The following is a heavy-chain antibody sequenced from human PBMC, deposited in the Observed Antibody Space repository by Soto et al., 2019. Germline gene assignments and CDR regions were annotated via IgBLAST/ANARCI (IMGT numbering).Heavy chain of an antibody. CDR3: ARALGEQYYYYCYGMDV. Sequence: QVQLVQSGAEVKKPGSSVKVSCKASGGTFSSYAISWVRQAPGQGLEWMGGIIPIFGTANYAQKFQGRVTIPADKSTSTAYMELSSLRSEDTAVYYCARALGEQYYYYCYGMDVWGQGTTVTVSS. CDR2: IIPIFGTA. J-gene: IGHJ6*02. D-gene: IGHD4-17*01. CDR1: GGTFSSYA. V-gene: IGHV1-69*06.